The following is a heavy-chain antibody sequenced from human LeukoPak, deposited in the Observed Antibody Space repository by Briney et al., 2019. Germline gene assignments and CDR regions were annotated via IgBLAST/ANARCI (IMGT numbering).Heavy chain of an antibody. Sequence: ASVKVSCKASGYTFTGYYMNWVRQAPGQGLEWMGWINSDSGFTKYAQKFQGRVTMTRDTSITTVYMDLTRLTSNDTAVYYCARNFDMKGFDPWGQGTLVTVSS. CDR2: INSDSGFT. CDR1: GYTFTGYY. D-gene: IGHD3-9*01. CDR3: ARNFDMKGFDP. J-gene: IGHJ5*02. V-gene: IGHV1-2*02.